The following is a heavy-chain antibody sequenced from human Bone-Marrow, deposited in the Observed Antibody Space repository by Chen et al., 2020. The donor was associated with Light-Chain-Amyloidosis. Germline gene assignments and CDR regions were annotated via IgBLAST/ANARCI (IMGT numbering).Heavy chain of an antibody. CDR2: TYYRSKWYY. D-gene: IGHD6-19*01. J-gene: IGHJ5*02. CDR3: TRRPSRHSSGWFENWFDP. CDR1: GDSFSSNSPA. V-gene: IGHV6-1*01. Sequence: QVQRQQSGPGMVKPSRTLSLTSAISGDSFSSNSPAWTWIRQSPSRGLEGLGRTYYRSKWYYDYAMSVKGRIIINPDTSKNQFSLQLKSVTPEDNAVYYCTRRPSRHSSGWFENWFDPWGQGTLVTVSS.